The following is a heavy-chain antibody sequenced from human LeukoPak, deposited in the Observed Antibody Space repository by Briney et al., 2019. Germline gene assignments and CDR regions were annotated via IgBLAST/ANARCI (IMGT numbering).Heavy chain of an antibody. D-gene: IGHD2-2*01. CDR2: IKSKTDGATT. Sequence: GGSLRISCAASGFTFSNAWMSWVRQAPGKGLEWVGRIKSKTDGATTDYAAPVEGRFTISRDDSKTTVYLQMNSLKTEDTAVYFCTTEHSCSSTTCPLTFDNWGQGTLVTVSS. J-gene: IGHJ4*02. CDR1: GFTFSNAW. V-gene: IGHV3-15*01. CDR3: TTEHSCSSTTCPLTFDN.